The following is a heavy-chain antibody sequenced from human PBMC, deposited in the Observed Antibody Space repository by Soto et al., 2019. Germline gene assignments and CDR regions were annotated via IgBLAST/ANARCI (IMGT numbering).Heavy chain of an antibody. CDR2: IDPSDSYT. V-gene: IGHV5-10-1*01. D-gene: IGHD5-18*01. CDR1: GYSFTSYW. J-gene: IGHJ6*02. Sequence: EVQLVQSGAEVKKPGESLRISCKGSGYSFTSYWISWVRQMPGKGLEWMGRIDPSDSYTNYSPSFQGHVTISADKSISTAYLQWSSLKASDTAMYYCARTPMQSRGYSYGHGGMDVWGQGTTVTVSS. CDR3: ARTPMQSRGYSYGHGGMDV.